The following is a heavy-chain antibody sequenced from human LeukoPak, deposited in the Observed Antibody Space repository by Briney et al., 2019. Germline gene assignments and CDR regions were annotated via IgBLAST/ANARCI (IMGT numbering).Heavy chain of an antibody. D-gene: IGHD6-13*01. CDR3: ARVYSNSWYYFDY. V-gene: IGHV4-61*01. Sequence: SETLSLTCTVSGGSVSSGNYYWSWIRQPPGKGLEWIGYIYYSGSTNYNPSLKSRVTISVDTSKNQFSLKLSSVTAADTAVYYCARVYSNSWYYFDYWGQGTLVTVSS. CDR1: GGSVSSGNYY. CDR2: IYYSGST. J-gene: IGHJ4*02.